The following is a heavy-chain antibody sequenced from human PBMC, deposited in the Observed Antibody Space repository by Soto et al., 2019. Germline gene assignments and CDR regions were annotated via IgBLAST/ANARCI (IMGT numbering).Heavy chain of an antibody. CDR3: ARAPMVLTRSYFDS. Sequence: SETLSLTCTVSDGSISNFYWSWIRQPPGKGLEWIGYISSSGNTNYNPSRKSRVSISVDTSKNQFSLNLTSVTAADTGVYYCARAPMVLTRSYFDSWGQGTPVTVSS. CDR2: ISSSGNT. CDR1: DGSISNFY. V-gene: IGHV4-59*01. D-gene: IGHD3-22*01. J-gene: IGHJ4*02.